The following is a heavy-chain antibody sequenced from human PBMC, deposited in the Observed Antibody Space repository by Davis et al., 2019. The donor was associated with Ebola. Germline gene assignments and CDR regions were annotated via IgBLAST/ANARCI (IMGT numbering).Heavy chain of an antibody. D-gene: IGHD2-15*01. CDR1: GGSISSGAYY. J-gene: IGHJ6*04. Sequence: SETLSLTCTVSGGSISSGAYYWSWIRQPPGKGLEWIGEINHSGSTNYNPSLKSRVTISVDTSKNQFSLKLSSVTAADTAVYYCARDKRCSGGSCYFLYYYGMDVWGKGTTVTVSS. CDR3: ARDKRCSGGSCYFLYYYGMDV. CDR2: INHSGST. V-gene: IGHV4-39*07.